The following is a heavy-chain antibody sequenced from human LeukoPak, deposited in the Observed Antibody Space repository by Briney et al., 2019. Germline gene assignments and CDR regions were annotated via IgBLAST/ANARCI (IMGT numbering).Heavy chain of an antibody. Sequence: PSETLSLTCTVSGDSISSYYWSWIRQPPGKGLEWIGEINHSGSTNYNPSLKSRVTISVDTSKNQFSLKLSSVTAADTAVYYCARKDIVVVPAASYYFDYWGQGTLVTVSS. D-gene: IGHD2-2*01. CDR2: INHSGST. CDR3: ARKDIVVVPAASYYFDY. V-gene: IGHV4-34*01. CDR1: GDSISSYY. J-gene: IGHJ4*02.